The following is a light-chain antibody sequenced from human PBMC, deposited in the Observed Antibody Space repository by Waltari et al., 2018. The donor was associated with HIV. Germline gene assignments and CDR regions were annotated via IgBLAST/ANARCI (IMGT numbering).Light chain of an antibody. V-gene: IGLV1-47*01. CDR2: RNN. Sequence: PGQRVTISCSGSSSNIGSNYVYWYQQLPGTAPKLLIYRNNQRPSGVPDRFSGSKSGTSASLAISGLRSEDEADYYCAAWTDSRYVVFGGGTKLTVL. J-gene: IGLJ2*01. CDR3: AAWTDSRYVV. CDR1: SSNIGSNY.